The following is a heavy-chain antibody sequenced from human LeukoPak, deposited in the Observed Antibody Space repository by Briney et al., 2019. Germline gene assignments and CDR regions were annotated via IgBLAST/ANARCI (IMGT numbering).Heavy chain of an antibody. Sequence: GGSLRLSCAASRYTFSSYWMSWVRQAPGKGLEWVANIKQDGSEKYYVDSVKGRFTISGDNAKKSLYLQMNSLRVEDTAVYYCARDSNYDYVWGGQSPFDYWGQGTLVTVSS. V-gene: IGHV3-7*01. J-gene: IGHJ4*02. CDR2: IKQDGSEK. CDR3: ARDSNYDYVWGGQSPFDY. CDR1: RYTFSSYW. D-gene: IGHD3-16*01.